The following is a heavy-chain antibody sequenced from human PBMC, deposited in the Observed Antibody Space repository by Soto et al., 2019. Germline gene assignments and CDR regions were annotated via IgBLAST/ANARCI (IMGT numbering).Heavy chain of an antibody. CDR1: GGSISSYY. Sequence: SETLSLTCTVSGGSISSYYWSWIRQPPGKGLEWIGYIYYSGSTNYNPSLKSRVTISVDTSKNQFSLKLSSVTAADTAVYYCASKFGELLADAFDIWGQGTMVIVSS. J-gene: IGHJ3*02. D-gene: IGHD3-10*01. CDR2: IYYSGST. CDR3: ASKFGELLADAFDI. V-gene: IGHV4-59*12.